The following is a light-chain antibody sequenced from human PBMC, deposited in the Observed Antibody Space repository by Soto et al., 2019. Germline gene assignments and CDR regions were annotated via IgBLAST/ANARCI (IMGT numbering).Light chain of an antibody. Sequence: EIVLTQSPGTLSLSPGERATLSCRASQTLSNSFIAWYQQKPGQAPRLLISGASTGATGIPARFSGSGSGTEFTLTISSLQSEDFAVYYCQQYNNWPRTFGQGTKVDIK. CDR3: QQYNNWPRT. J-gene: IGKJ1*01. CDR2: GAS. CDR1: QTLSNS. V-gene: IGKV3-15*01.